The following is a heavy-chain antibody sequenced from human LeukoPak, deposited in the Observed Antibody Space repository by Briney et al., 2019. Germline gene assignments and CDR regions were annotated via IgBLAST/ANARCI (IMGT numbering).Heavy chain of an antibody. CDR2: ISNTGSVV. V-gene: IGHV3-48*03. CDR3: ARVPRDGYSYFDY. D-gene: IGHD5-24*01. J-gene: IGHJ4*02. Sequence: PGGSLRLSCAASGSTFSSHTMNWVRQAPGKGLEWISYISNTGSVVYYAASVKGRFTISRDNAKNTLYLQVNSLRAEDTAVYYCARVPRDGYSYFDYWGQGTLVTVSS. CDR1: GSTFSSHT.